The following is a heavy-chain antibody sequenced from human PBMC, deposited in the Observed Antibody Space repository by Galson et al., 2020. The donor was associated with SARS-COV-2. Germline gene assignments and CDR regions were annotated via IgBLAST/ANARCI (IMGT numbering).Heavy chain of an antibody. Sequence: GGSLRLSCAASGFLFSSYWMHWVRQAPGKGLEWVSRINSDGRITNYADSVKGRFTISRDNARNTLYLQMNSLRDEDTAVYYCARDWVYYDSWGHGILVTCSS. CDR3: ARDWVYYDS. J-gene: IGHJ4*01. D-gene: IGHD3-16*01. CDR2: INSDGRIT. V-gene: IGHV3-74*01. CDR1: GFLFSSYW.